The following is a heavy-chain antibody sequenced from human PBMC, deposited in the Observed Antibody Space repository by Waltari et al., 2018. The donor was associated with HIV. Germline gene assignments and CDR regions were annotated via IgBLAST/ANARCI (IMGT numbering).Heavy chain of an antibody. Sequence: QVQLVESGGGVVQPGRSLRPSCAASGFTFRSYALHWFRQAPGKGLEWVAVIWYDGSNKYYADSVKGRFTISRDNSKNTLYLQMNSLRAEDTAVYYCARSPTAKVGNFDYWGQGTLVTVSS. J-gene: IGHJ4*02. CDR3: ARSPTAKVGNFDY. CDR1: GFTFRSYA. D-gene: IGHD1-1*01. V-gene: IGHV3-33*01. CDR2: IWYDGSNK.